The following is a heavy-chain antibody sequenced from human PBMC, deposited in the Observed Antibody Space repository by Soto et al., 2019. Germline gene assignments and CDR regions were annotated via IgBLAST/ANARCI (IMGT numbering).Heavy chain of an antibody. Sequence: SETLSLTCTVSGGSISSSSYYWGWIRQPPGKGLEWIGSIYYSGSTYYNPSLKSRVTISVDTSKNQFSLKLSSVTAADTAVYYCASHMITFGGVIVRDDYWGQGTLVTVSS. D-gene: IGHD3-16*01. J-gene: IGHJ4*02. CDR1: GGSISSSSYY. V-gene: IGHV4-39*01. CDR3: ASHMITFGGVIVRDDY. CDR2: IYYSGST.